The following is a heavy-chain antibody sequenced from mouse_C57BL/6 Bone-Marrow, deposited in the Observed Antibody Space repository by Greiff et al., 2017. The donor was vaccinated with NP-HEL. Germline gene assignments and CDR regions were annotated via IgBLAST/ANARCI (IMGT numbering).Heavy chain of an antibody. CDR1: GYAFTNYL. J-gene: IGHJ2*01. V-gene: IGHV1-54*01. CDR3: ARGGYPYY. Sequence: QVQLQQSGAELVRPGTSVKVSCKASGYAFTNYLIEWVKQRPGQGLEWIGVINPGSGGTNYNEKFKGKATLTADKSSSTAYMQLSSLTSEDSAVYFCARGGYPYYWGQGTTLTVSS. CDR2: INPGSGGT.